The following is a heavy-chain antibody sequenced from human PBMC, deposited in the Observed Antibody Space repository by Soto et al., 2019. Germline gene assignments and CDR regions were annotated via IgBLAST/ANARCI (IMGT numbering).Heavy chain of an antibody. J-gene: IGHJ4*02. CDR3: HGYDY. D-gene: IGHD5-12*01. Sequence: EVQVVESGGGLIQPGGSLRLSCEASGFSVTANYMSWVRQAPGKGLEWVPVIYSGGSTYYIDSVKGRFSISRDISKNTLYLQMNSLRAEDTAVYYCHGYDYWGQGTLVTFSS. CDR1: GFSVTANY. CDR2: IYSGGST. V-gene: IGHV3-53*01.